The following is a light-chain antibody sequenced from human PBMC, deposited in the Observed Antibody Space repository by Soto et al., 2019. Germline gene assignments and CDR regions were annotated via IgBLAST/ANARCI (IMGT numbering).Light chain of an antibody. CDR1: SSNIGSNY. Sequence: QSVLTQPPSASGTPGQRVTISCSGSSSNIGSNYVYWYQQLPGTAPNLLIYRNNQRPSGVPDRFSGSKSGTSASLAISGLRSEDEADYYCAAWDDSLSRPVFGGGTKLTVL. J-gene: IGLJ2*01. CDR3: AAWDDSLSRPV. V-gene: IGLV1-47*01. CDR2: RNN.